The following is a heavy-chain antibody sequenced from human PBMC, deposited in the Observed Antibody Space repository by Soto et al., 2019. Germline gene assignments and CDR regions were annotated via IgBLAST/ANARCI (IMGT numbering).Heavy chain of an antibody. CDR1: GASLNNKNNY. Sequence: SETLSLTCTVSGASLNNKNNYWGWIRQPPGKGLEWIGSVLRSANTDYNPSIKSRVTISVDMSKNQFSLRLRSVTVADTAVYYCARYDYVWGSYRYGHYGMDVWGQGTTVTVS. V-gene: IGHV4-39*01. D-gene: IGHD3-16*02. CDR2: VLRSANT. CDR3: ARYDYVWGSYRYGHYGMDV. J-gene: IGHJ6*02.